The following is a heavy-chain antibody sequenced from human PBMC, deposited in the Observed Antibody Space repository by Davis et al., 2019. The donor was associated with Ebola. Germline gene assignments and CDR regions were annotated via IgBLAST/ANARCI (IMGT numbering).Heavy chain of an antibody. V-gene: IGHV3-21*05. Sequence: GESLKISCAASGFTFSSYSMNWVRQAPGKGLEWVSYISSSSSYIYYADSVKGRFTISRDNAKNSLYLQMNSLRAEDTAVYYCAGSRYSIAAAGTKGYYYYYGMDVWGQGTTVTVSS. CDR3: AGSRYSIAAAGTKGYYYYYGMDV. D-gene: IGHD6-13*01. J-gene: IGHJ6*02. CDR1: GFTFSSYS. CDR2: ISSSSSYI.